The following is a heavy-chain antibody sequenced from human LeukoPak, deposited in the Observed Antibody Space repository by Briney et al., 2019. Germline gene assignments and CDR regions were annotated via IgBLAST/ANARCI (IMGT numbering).Heavy chain of an antibody. CDR1: GFTLSTYA. V-gene: IGHV3-23*01. CDR3: ARGGTSGYSSTRHFWGGNYYFDY. CDR2: TSSSDAGT. D-gene: IGHD2-2*01. Sequence: GGSLRLSCAASGFTLSTYAMSWVRQTPGKGLEWVAATSSSDAGTYHADSAKGRFTISRDNARNSLYLQVNSLRAEDTAVYYCARGGTSGYSSTRHFWGGNYYFDYWGQGSLVTVSS. J-gene: IGHJ4*02.